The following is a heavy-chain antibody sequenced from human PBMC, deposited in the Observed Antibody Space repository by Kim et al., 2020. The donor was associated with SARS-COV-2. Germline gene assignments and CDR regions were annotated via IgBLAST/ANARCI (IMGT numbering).Heavy chain of an antibody. CDR2: ISSSSSTI. V-gene: IGHV3-48*02. D-gene: IGHD3-22*01. CDR1: GFTFSSYS. CDR3: ATGAKYYYDSSGYPLPGMDV. Sequence: GGSLRLSCAASGFTFSSYSMNWVRQAPGKGLEWVSYISSSSSTIYYADSVKGRFTISRDNAKNSLYLQMNSLRDEDTAVYYCATGAKYYYDSSGYPLPGMDVWGQGTTVTVSS. J-gene: IGHJ6*02.